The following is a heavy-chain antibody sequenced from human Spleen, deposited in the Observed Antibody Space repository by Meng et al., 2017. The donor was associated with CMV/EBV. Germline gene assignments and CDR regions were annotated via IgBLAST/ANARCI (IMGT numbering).Heavy chain of an antibody. CDR2: IRYDGSNK. J-gene: IGHJ4*02. CDR1: GFTFSSYG. D-gene: IGHD4-17*01. CDR3: ATVTTDY. Sequence: GESLKISCAASGFTFSSYGMHWVRQAPGKGLEWVAFIRYDGSNKYYADSVKGRFTISRDNSKNTLYLQMNSLRAEDTAVYYCATVTTDYWRQGTLVTVSS. V-gene: IGHV3-30*02.